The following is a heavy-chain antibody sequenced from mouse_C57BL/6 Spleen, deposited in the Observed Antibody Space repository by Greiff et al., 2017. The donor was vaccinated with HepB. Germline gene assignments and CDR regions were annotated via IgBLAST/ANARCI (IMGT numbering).Heavy chain of an antibody. CDR1: GFTFSSYA. Sequence: EVQLQESGGGLVKPGGSLKLSCAASGFTFSSYAMSWVRQTPEKRLEWVATISDGGSYTYYPDNVKGRFTISRDNAKNNLYLQMSHLKSEDTAMYYCARGTLLTYAMDYWGQGTSVTVSS. D-gene: IGHD1-1*01. J-gene: IGHJ4*01. CDR3: ARGTLLTYAMDY. V-gene: IGHV5-4*01. CDR2: ISDGGSYT.